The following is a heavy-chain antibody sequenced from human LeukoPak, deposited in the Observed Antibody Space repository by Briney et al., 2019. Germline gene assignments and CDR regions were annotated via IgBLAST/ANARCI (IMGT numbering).Heavy chain of an antibody. CDR1: GYTFTSYY. CDR3: ARDSGGYDSNYYDSSGYHTGGHFDY. Sequence: ASVKVSCKASGYTFTSYYMHWVRQAPGQGLEWMGIINPSGGSTSYAQKFQGRVTMTRDTSTSTVYMELSSLRSEDTAVYYCARDSGGYDSNYYDSSGYHTGGHFDYWGQGTLVTVSS. J-gene: IGHJ4*02. D-gene: IGHD3-22*01. V-gene: IGHV1-46*01. CDR2: INPSGGST.